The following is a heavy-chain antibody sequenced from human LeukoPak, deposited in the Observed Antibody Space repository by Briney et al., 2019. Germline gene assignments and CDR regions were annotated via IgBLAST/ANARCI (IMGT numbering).Heavy chain of an antibody. V-gene: IGHV1-69*13. D-gene: IGHD3-9*01. CDR3: ARDSRLRGYDILTGLIDY. J-gene: IGHJ4*02. CDR1: GGTFSSYA. CDR2: IIPIFGTA. Sequence: ASVKVSCKASGGTFSSYAISWVRQAPGQGLEWMGGIIPIFGTANYAQKFQGRVTITADESTSTAYMELRSLRSDDTAVYYCARDSRLRGYDILTGLIDYWGQGTLVTVSS.